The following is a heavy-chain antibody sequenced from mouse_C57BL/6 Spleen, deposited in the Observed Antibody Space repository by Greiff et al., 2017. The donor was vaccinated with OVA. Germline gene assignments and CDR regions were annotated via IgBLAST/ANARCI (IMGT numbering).Heavy chain of an antibody. D-gene: IGHD2-4*01. CDR2: INPNYGTT. CDR3: ARRVYDYDEGYYYAMDY. V-gene: IGHV1-39*01. Sequence: EVQGVESGPELVKPGASVKISCKASGYSFTDYNMNWVKQSNGKSLEWIGVINPNYGTTSYNQKFKGKATLTVDQSSSTAYMQLNSLTSEDSAVYYCARRVYDYDEGYYYAMDYWGQGTSVTVSS. CDR1: GYSFTDYN. J-gene: IGHJ4*01.